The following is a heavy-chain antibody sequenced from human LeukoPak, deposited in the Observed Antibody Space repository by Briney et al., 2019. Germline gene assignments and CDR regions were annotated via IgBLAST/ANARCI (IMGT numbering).Heavy chain of an antibody. Sequence: PGGSLRLSCAASGFTFSSYSMNWVRQAPGKGLEWVSSISSSSNYIYYADSVKGRFTISRDNAKNSLYLQMNSLRAEDTALYYCARAEQWSRGMDVWGQGTTVTVSS. V-gene: IGHV3-21*01. CDR2: ISSSSNYI. D-gene: IGHD6-19*01. CDR3: ARAEQWSRGMDV. CDR1: GFTFSSYS. J-gene: IGHJ6*02.